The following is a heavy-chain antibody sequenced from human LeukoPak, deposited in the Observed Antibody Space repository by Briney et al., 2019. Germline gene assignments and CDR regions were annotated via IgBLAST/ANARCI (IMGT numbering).Heavy chain of an antibody. D-gene: IGHD2-2*01. CDR3: AREQLPYGSNWFDP. CDR2: IYYSGST. Sequence: SETLSLTCTVSGGSISSYYWSWIRQPPGKGLEWIGYIYYSGSTNYNPSLKSRVTISVDTSKNQFSLKLSSVTAADTAVYYCAREQLPYGSNWFDPWGQGTLVTVSS. CDR1: GGSISSYY. V-gene: IGHV4-59*12. J-gene: IGHJ5*02.